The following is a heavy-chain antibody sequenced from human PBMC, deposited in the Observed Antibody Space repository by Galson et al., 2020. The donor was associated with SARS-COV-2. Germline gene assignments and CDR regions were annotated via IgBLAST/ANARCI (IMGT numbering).Heavy chain of an antibody. Sequence: GGSLRLSCAASGFTFSTYGMSWVRQAPGKGLEWVSTISGSGASTYYADSVKGQFTISRDNFKNTLYLRLNGLRAEDSAVYYCAKPEVRQDYWYFDLWGRGSLVTVSS. CDR2: ISGSGAST. D-gene: IGHD1-1*01. CDR3: AKPEVRQDYWYFDL. J-gene: IGHJ2*01. CDR1: GFTFSTYG. V-gene: IGHV3-23*01.